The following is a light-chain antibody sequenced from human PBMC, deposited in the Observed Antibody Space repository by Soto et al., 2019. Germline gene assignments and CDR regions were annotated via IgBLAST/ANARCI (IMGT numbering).Light chain of an antibody. CDR3: HQYDKYPFT. CDR1: QGVSDW. J-gene: IGKJ2*01. Sequence: DIQMTQSPSTLSAAVGDRVTITCRAGQGVSDWLAWYQQKPGKAPQLLIYTASTLESGVPSRFSGSVSGTEFTLTISSLQSDDFATYFCHQYDKYPFTFGQGTKLELK. CDR2: TAS. V-gene: IGKV1-5*03.